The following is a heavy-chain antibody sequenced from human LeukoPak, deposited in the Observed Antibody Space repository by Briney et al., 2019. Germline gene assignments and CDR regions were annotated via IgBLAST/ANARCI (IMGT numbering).Heavy chain of an antibody. V-gene: IGHV1-46*01. CDR1: GYTFTSYY. J-gene: IGHJ4*02. D-gene: IGHD3-10*01. CDR2: INPSGGST. CDR3: ARPKLPRQYYYGGFDY. Sequence: GASVKVSCKASGYTFTSYYMHWVRQAPGQGLEWMGIINPSGGSTSYAQKCQGRVTMTRDMSTSTVYMELSSLRSEDTAVYYCARPKLPRQYYYGGFDYWGQGTLVTVSS.